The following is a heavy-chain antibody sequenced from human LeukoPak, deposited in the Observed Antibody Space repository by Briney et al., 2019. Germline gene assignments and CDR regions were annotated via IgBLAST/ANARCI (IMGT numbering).Heavy chain of an antibody. CDR1: GFTFSSYG. Sequence: GRSLRLSCAASGFTFSSYGMHWVRQAPGKGLEWVAVISYDGSNKYYADSVKGRFTISRDNSKNTLYLQMNSLRAEDTAVYYCAKGSEKDYYYYGMDVWAKGPRSPSPQ. CDR2: ISYDGSNK. J-gene: IGHJ6*04. V-gene: IGHV3-30*18. CDR3: AKGSEKDYYYYGMDV.